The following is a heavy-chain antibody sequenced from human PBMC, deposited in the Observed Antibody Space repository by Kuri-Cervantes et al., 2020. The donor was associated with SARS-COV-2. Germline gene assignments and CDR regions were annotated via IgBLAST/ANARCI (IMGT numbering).Heavy chain of an antibody. CDR3: ARDPVVVAAADWDGMDV. V-gene: IGHV3-23*01. J-gene: IGHJ6*02. D-gene: IGHD2-15*01. CDR2: ISGSGGST. Sequence: GESLKISCAASGFTFSSYAMSWVRQAPGKGLEWVSAISGSGGSTYYADSVKGRFTISRDNSKNTLYLQMNSLRAEDTAVHYCARDPVVVAAADWDGMDVWGQGTTVTVSS. CDR1: GFTFSSYA.